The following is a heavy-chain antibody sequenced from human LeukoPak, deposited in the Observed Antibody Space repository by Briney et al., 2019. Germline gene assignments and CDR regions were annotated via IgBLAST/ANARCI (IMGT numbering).Heavy chain of an antibody. CDR3: AREYRTGTTWGDWFDP. J-gene: IGHJ5*02. Sequence: SGTLSLTCTVSGYSISSGYYWGWIRQPPGKGLEWIGSIYHSGSTYYNPSLKSRVTISVDTSKNQFSLKLSSVTAADTAVYYCAREYRTGTTWGDWFDPWGQGTLVTVSS. CDR2: IYHSGST. V-gene: IGHV4-38-2*02. D-gene: IGHD1-1*01. CDR1: GYSISSGYY.